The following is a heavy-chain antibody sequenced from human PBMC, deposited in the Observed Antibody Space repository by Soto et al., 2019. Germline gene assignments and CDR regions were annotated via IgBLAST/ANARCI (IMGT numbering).Heavy chain of an antibody. CDR3: ARDNSAADPGWWFDP. Sequence: QVLLVQSGAEVKKPGASVKISCKASGYSFTSNYMHWVRQAPGQGHEWMGLINPTGSTTIYAQKFQGRVTMTRDTSTSTDYMEMNSLTSEDTAMYYCARDNSAADPGWWFDPWGQGTLLTVSS. V-gene: IGHV1-46*01. CDR1: GYSFTSNY. J-gene: IGHJ5*02. CDR2: INPTGSTT. D-gene: IGHD6-13*01.